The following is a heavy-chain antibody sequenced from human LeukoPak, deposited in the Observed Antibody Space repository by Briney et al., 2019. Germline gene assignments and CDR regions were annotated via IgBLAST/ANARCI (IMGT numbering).Heavy chain of an antibody. CDR2: ISGSGNVT. CDR3: AKDRAGAN. CDR1: GFTFAKYA. Sequence: GGSLRLSCVGSGFTFAKYAMTWVREAPGKGLEWVSVISGSGNVTYYAESVKGRFTISKDNSKRTLYLQMDSLRADDTAIYYCAKDRAGANWGQGTLVLVSS. V-gene: IGHV3-23*01. J-gene: IGHJ4*02.